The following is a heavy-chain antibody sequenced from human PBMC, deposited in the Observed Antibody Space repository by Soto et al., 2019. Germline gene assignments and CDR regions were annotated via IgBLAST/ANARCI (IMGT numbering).Heavy chain of an antibody. CDR2: IGTAGDT. CDR3: ARAMITFGGVIVNGPFDY. D-gene: IGHD3-16*02. J-gene: IGHJ4*02. Sequence: GGSLRLSCAASGFTFSSYDMHWVRQATGKGLEWVSAIGTAGDTYYPGSVKGRFTISRENAKNSLYLQMNSLRAGDTAVYYCARAMITFGGVIVNGPFDYWGQGTLVTVSS. CDR1: GFTFSSYD. V-gene: IGHV3-13*01.